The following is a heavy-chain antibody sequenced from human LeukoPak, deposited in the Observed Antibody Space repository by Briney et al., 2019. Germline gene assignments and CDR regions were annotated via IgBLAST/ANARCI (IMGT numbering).Heavy chain of an antibody. CDR3: VRENYFDY. Sequence: GGSLRLSCAASGFSFSAYWMGWIRLLPGKGLEWVANIRQDGSEKNYVDSVKGRFTISRDNARKSLYLQMNCLRAEDTAVYYCVRENYFDYWGQGTLVTVSS. CDR2: IRQDGSEK. J-gene: IGHJ4*02. CDR1: GFSFSAYW. V-gene: IGHV3-7*01.